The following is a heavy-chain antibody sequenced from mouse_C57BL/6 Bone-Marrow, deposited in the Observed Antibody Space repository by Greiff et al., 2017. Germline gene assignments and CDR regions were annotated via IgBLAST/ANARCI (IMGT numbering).Heavy chain of an antibody. J-gene: IGHJ3*01. D-gene: IGHD1-1*01. CDR3: ARGTDVITTVGRFAD. CDR1: GYAFTNYL. V-gene: IGHV1-54*01. Sequence: VKLMESGAELVRPGTSVKVSCKASGYAFTNYLIEWVKQRPGQGLEWIGVINPGSGGTNYNEKFKGKATLTADKSSSTAYMQLSSLTSEDSAVYFCARGTDVITTVGRFADWGTATLVTVSA. CDR2: INPGSGGT.